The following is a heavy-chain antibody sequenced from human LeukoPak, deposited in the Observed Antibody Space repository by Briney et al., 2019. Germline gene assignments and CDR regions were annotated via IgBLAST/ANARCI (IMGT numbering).Heavy chain of an antibody. CDR3: ATATVTTGHEYFQH. CDR1: GGTFSSYT. J-gene: IGHJ1*01. CDR2: VDPEDGET. D-gene: IGHD4-17*01. Sequence: GSSVKVSCKASGGTFSSYTISWVRQAPGQGLEWMGLVDPEDGETIYAEKFQGRVTITADTSTDTAYMELSSLRSEDTAVYYCATATVTTGHEYFQHWGQGTLVTVSS. V-gene: IGHV1-69-2*01.